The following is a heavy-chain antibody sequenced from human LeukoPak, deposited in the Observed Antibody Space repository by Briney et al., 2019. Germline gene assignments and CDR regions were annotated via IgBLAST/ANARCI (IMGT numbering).Heavy chain of an antibody. CDR1: GLTVSSNY. CDR3: ARADLTVVVIKGGRSAFDI. V-gene: IGHV3-53*01. CDR2: IYSGGST. D-gene: IGHD3-22*01. J-gene: IGHJ3*02. Sequence: GGSLRLSCAASGLTVSSNYIWVRQAPGKGLEWVSVIYSGGSTYYADSVKGRFTISRDNSKNTLYLQMNSLRAEDTAVYYCARADLTVVVIKGGRSAFDIWGQGTMVTVSS.